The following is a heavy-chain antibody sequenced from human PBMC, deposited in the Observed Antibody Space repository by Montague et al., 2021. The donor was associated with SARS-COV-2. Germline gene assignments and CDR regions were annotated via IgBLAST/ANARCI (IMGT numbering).Heavy chain of an antibody. Sequence: SRRLSCAASGFTFRDYYMTWIRQAPGKGLEWLSYISGNGDNIYYADSVKGRFTISRDNAEKSLFLQMNNLRAEDTAVYYCVRGCEPFQHYGMGFWGHGTTVTVSS. J-gene: IGHJ6*02. V-gene: IGHV3-11*01. CDR1: GFTFRDYY. D-gene: IGHD2-15*01. CDR3: VRGCEPFQHYGMGF. CDR2: ISGNGDNI.